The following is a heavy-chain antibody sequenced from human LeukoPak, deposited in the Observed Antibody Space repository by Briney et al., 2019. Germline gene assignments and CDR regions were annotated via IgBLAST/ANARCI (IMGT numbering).Heavy chain of an antibody. CDR1: GGSISSYY. Sequence: KPSETLSLTCTVSGGSISSYYWGWIRQPPGKGLEWIGYIYYSGSTKYNPSLKSRVTISVDTSKNQLSLKLSSVTAADTAVYYCARINTFYYDSSKGFDYWGQGALVIVSS. V-gene: IGHV4-59*01. CDR3: ARINTFYYDSSKGFDY. J-gene: IGHJ4*02. D-gene: IGHD3-22*01. CDR2: IYYSGST.